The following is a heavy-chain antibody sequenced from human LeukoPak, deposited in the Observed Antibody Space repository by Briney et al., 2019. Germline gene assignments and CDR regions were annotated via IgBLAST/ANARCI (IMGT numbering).Heavy chain of an antibody. J-gene: IGHJ3*02. CDR3: ATIAYDFWSGSPSDAFDI. CDR1: GYTFTGYY. V-gene: IGHV1-2*02. CDR2: INPNSGGT. Sequence: GASVKVSCKASGYTFTGYYMHWVRQAPGQGLEWMGWINPNSGGTNYAQKFQGRVTMTRDTSISTAYMELSRLRSDDTAAYYCATIAYDFWSGSPSDAFDIWGQGTMVTVSS. D-gene: IGHD3-3*01.